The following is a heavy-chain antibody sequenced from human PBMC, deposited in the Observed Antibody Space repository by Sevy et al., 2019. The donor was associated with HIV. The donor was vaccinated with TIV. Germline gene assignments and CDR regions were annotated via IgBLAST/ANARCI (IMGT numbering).Heavy chain of an antibody. CDR3: AKKLEPGNYFDY. CDR2: ISYDGSNK. D-gene: IGHD1-1*01. V-gene: IGHV3-30*18. Sequence: GGSLRLSCAASGFTFSSYGMHWVRQAPGKGLEWVAVISYDGSNKYYVDSVKGRFTISRDNSKNTLYLQMNSLRAEDTAVYYCAKKLEPGNYFDYWGQGTLVTVSS. J-gene: IGHJ4*02. CDR1: GFTFSSYG.